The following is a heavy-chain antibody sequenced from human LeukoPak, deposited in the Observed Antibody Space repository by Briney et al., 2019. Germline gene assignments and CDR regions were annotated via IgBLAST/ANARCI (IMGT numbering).Heavy chain of an antibody. J-gene: IGHJ4*02. CDR2: IYYSGST. V-gene: IGHV4-59*01. CDR1: GRSISSYY. Sequence: PSETLSLPCTFCGRSISSYYWSWIRQPPGKGLEWIGYIYYSGSTNYNPSLKSRVTISVDTSKNQFSLKLSSVTAADTAVYYCARISKPYYYDSSGYYFDYWGQGTLVTVSS. D-gene: IGHD3-22*01. CDR3: ARISKPYYYDSSGYYFDY.